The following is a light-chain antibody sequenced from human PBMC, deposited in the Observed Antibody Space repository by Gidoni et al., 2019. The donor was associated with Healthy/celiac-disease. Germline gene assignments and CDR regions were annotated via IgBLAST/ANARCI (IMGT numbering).Light chain of an antibody. CDR2: DNS. V-gene: IGLV3-21*02. J-gene: IGLJ2*01. Sequence: SYVLTQPPSVSVAPGQTARITCGGNNIGSKSVHWYQQKPDQAPALVVYDNSDRPSGIPERFSGSNSGNTATLTISRVEAGDEADYYCQVWDGISDHVVFGGGTKLTVL. CDR1: NIGSKS. CDR3: QVWDGISDHVV.